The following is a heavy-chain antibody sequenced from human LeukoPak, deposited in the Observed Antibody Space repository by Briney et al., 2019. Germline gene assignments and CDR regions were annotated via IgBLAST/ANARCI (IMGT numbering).Heavy chain of an antibody. Sequence: GGSLRLSCAASGFTFSSYGMHWVRQAPGKGLEWVAVIWYDGSNKYYADSVKGRFTISRDNSKNTLYLQMNSLRAEDTAVYYCARGRDPYSSSWPDFDYWGQGTLVTVSS. D-gene: IGHD6-13*01. J-gene: IGHJ4*02. CDR1: GFTFSSYG. V-gene: IGHV3-33*01. CDR2: IWYDGSNK. CDR3: ARGRDPYSSSWPDFDY.